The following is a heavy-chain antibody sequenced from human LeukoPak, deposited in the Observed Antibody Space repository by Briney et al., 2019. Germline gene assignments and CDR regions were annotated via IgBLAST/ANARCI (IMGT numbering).Heavy chain of an antibody. D-gene: IGHD6-13*01. CDR3: AKIMAAAGLDY. Sequence: GGSLRLSCAASGFTFSSYAMHWVRQAPGKGLEWVAVISYDGSNKYYADSVKGRFTISRDNSKNTLYLQMNSLTAEDTAVYYCAKIMAAAGLDYWGQGTLVTVSS. J-gene: IGHJ4*02. CDR1: GFTFSSYA. V-gene: IGHV3-30-3*02. CDR2: ISYDGSNK.